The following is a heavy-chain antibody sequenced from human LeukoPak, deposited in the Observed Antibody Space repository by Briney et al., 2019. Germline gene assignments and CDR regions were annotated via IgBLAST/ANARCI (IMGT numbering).Heavy chain of an antibody. CDR1: GYTFTSYG. V-gene: IGHV1-18*01. J-gene: IGHJ4*02. D-gene: IGHD3-16*01. CDR2: ISSNGDNT. CDR3: ARDWGSIKVITDY. Sequence: GASVKVSCKATGYTFTSYGISWVRQAPGQGLEWVGWISSNGDNTNYAQKFQGRVAMTTDTSTSTAYMELRSLRSDDTAVYYCARDWGSIKVITDYWGQGTLVTVSS.